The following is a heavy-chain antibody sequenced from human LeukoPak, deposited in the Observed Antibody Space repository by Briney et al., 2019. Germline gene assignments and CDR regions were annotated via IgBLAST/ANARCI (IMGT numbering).Heavy chain of an antibody. J-gene: IGHJ5*02. D-gene: IGHD3-10*01. Sequence: SETLSLTCTVSGASISSYYWSWIRQPPGKGLEWIGYISYSGSTNYNPSLKSRVTISADTSKNQVSLTLSSVTAADTAVYYCARLEAPLVRGVIMVNWFDPWGQGILVTVSS. V-gene: IGHV4-59*08. CDR1: GASISSYY. CDR2: ISYSGST. CDR3: ARLEAPLVRGVIMVNWFDP.